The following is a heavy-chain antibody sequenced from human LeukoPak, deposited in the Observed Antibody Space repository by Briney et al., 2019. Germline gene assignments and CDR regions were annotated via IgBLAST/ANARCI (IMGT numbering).Heavy chain of an antibody. J-gene: IGHJ6*04. CDR3: ARDDSSWYSSLGYYYYGMDV. CDR2: ISSSSSYI. Sequence: PGGSLRLSCAASGFTFSSYSMNWVRQAPGKGLEWVSSISSSSSYIYYADSVKGRFTISRDNAKNSLYLQMNSLRTEDTAVYHCARDDSSWYSSLGYYYYGMDVWGKGTTVTVSS. CDR1: GFTFSSYS. V-gene: IGHV3-21*01. D-gene: IGHD6-13*01.